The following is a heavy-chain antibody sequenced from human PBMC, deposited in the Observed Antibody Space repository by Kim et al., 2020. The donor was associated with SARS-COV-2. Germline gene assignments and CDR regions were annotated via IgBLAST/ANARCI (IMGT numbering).Heavy chain of an antibody. V-gene: IGHV3-23*01. CDR2: ISVSGRDT. Sequence: GGSLRLSCAASGFTFSNFAMSWVRQTPGKGLEWVSVISVSGRDTYYADAVKGRFTISRDNSKNILYLEINSPRAEDTAVYFCAKDGHDILTGLSTITYYFDHWGQGSLVTVSS. CDR3: AKDGHDILTGLSTITYYFDH. CDR1: GFTFSNFA. J-gene: IGHJ4*02. D-gene: IGHD3-9*01.